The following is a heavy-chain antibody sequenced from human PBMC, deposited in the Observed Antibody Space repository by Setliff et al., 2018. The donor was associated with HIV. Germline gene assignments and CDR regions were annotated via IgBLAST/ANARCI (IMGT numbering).Heavy chain of an antibody. J-gene: IGHJ3*02. CDR2: FYSGGGT. D-gene: IGHD2-15*01. CDR3: AKDRTIDYSNAFDI. V-gene: IGHV3-53*01. CDR1: GFIVSSNY. Sequence: PGGSLRLSCAVSGFIVSSNYMSWVRQAPGKGLEWVSLFYSGGGTYYADSVKSRFTISRDNSKNTLYLQMNSLRAEDTAVYYCAKDRTIDYSNAFDIWGQGTMVTVSS.